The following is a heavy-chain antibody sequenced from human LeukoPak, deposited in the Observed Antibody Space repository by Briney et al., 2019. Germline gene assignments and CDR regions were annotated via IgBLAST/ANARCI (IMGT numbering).Heavy chain of an antibody. CDR3: ARDRLRFLEEYFQH. CDR1: GFTFSSYA. J-gene: IGHJ1*01. V-gene: IGHV3-30-3*01. CDR2: ISYDGSKK. D-gene: IGHD3-3*01. Sequence: QAGGSLRLSCAASGFTFSSYAMYWVRQAPGKGLEWVAVISYDGSKKYYADSVKGRFTISRDNSKNTLYLQMNSLRVEDTAVYYCARDRLRFLEEYFQHWGQGTLVTVSS.